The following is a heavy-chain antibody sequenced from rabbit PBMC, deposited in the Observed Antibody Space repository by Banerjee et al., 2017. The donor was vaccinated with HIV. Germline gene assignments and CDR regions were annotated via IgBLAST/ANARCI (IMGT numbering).Heavy chain of an antibody. CDR1: GFSFSSGYD. CDR2: IDAGSSGRT. Sequence: QSLEESGGGLVKPGASLTLTCKASGFSFSSGYDVCWVRQAPGKGLEWIACIDAGSSGRTWYASWAKGRFTISKTSSTTVTLQMSSLTAADTATYFCATDDLWGPGTLVTVS. CDR3: ATDDL. V-gene: IGHV1S40*01. J-gene: IGHJ4*01.